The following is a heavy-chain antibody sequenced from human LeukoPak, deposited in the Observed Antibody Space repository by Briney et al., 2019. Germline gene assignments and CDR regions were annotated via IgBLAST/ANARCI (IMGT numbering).Heavy chain of an antibody. CDR2: ISYDGSNK. CDR3: ANAAASMTTVTTLQFAVADY. D-gene: IGHD4-17*01. CDR1: GFTFSSYG. V-gene: IGHV3-30*18. J-gene: IGHJ4*02. Sequence: QSGGSLRLSCAASGFTFSSYGMHWVRQAPGKGLEWVAVISYDGSNKYYADSVKGRFTISRDNSKNTLYLQMNSLRAEDTAVYYCANAAASMTTVTTLQFAVADYWGQGTLVTVSS.